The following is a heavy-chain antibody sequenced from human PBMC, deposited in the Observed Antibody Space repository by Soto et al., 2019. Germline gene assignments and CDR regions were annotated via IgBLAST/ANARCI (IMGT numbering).Heavy chain of an antibody. J-gene: IGHJ4*02. Sequence: EVQLVESGGGLVKPGGSLRLSCAASGFTLSTYRMSWVRQAPGKALEWVSSISSSSGYIYYADSVKGRFTISRDNAKNSLYLQMNSLRAEDTAVYYCARDLRGYCSSASCPGLDYWGQGTLVTVSS. CDR2: ISSSSGYI. D-gene: IGHD2-2*01. V-gene: IGHV3-21*01. CDR1: GFTLSTYR. CDR3: ARDLRGYCSSASCPGLDY.